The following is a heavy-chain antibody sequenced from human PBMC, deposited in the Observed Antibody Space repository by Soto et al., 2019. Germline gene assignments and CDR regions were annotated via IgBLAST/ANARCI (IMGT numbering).Heavy chain of an antibody. CDR2: ITWHSRII. V-gene: IGHV3-9*01. J-gene: IGHJ3*02. CDR1: GFSFDDYA. CDR3: ARDWEVVSGNGAVDM. Sequence: EEQLVESGGGLVQPGRSLRLSCAASGFSFDDYAMHWVRQAPGKGLEWVSSITWHSRIIGYADSVKGRFTISRDTAKNFLYLQMKSLRTEDTALYYCARDWEVVSGNGAVDMWGQGTMVTVSS. D-gene: IGHD6-19*01.